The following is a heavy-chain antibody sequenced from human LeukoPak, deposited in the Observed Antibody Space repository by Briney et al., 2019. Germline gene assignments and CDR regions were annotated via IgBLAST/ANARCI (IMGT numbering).Heavy chain of an antibody. D-gene: IGHD2-2*01. J-gene: IGHJ6*03. CDR2: IFYSGTT. V-gene: IGHV4-39*01. CDR1: GDFLTSSTSYY. CDR3: ARLSGSWSRVPAILYMDV. Sequence: SETLSLTCTVSGDFLTSSTSYYWGWIRQPPGKGLEWIGRIFYSGTTYYNPPLKSRVAMSVDRTKNQFSLRLSSVTAADTAVYYCARLSGSWSRVPAILYMDVWGKGTTVSVSS.